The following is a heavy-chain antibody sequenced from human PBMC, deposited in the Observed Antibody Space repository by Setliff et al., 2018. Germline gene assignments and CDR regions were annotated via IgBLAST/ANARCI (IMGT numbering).Heavy chain of an antibody. V-gene: IGHV1-18*01. D-gene: IGHD1-26*01. Sequence: ASVKVSCKTSGYTFINYGLSWMRQVPGQGLEWMGWISGYNGNTDYAQNLQGRVTMTRDTSITTAYMELSSLRSDDRAIYYCARGRIGSTWTGDYWGPGTLVTV. CDR1: GYTFINYG. CDR2: ISGYNGNT. CDR3: ARGRIGSTWTGDY. J-gene: IGHJ4*02.